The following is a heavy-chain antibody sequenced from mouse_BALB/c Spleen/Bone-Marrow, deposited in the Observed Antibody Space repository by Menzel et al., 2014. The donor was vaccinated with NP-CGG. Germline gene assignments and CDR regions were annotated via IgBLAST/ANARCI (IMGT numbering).Heavy chain of an antibody. CDR2: IYPGNVNT. Sequence: VQLQESGPELVKPGASVRISCKASGYTFTTYYIHWVKQRPGQGLEWIGWIYPGNVNTKYNEKFKGKATLTADKSSSTAHMQLSSLTSEDSAAFFCTRDTMDYWGQGTSVTVSS. J-gene: IGHJ4*01. CDR1: GYTFTTYY. CDR3: TRDTMDY. V-gene: IGHV1S56*01.